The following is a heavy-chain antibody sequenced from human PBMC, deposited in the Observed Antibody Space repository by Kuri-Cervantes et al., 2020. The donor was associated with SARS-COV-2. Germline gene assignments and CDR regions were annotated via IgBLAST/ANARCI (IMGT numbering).Heavy chain of an antibody. CDR3: ARVVQWRLLSDDYYYMDV. V-gene: IGHV4-38-2*02. Sequence: ESLKISCTVSNYSISSGYYWGWIRQPPGKGLEWIGYIYHSGSTHYNPSLKSRVTMSLDRSKNQFSLKLSSLTAADTAVYYCARVVQWRLLSDDYYYMDVWGKGTTVTVSS. CDR2: IYHSGST. D-gene: IGHD6-25*01. J-gene: IGHJ6*03. CDR1: NYSISSGYY.